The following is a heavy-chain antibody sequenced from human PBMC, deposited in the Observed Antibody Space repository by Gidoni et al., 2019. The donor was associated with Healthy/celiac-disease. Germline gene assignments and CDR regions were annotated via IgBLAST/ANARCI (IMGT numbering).Heavy chain of an antibody. V-gene: IGHV1-69*09. J-gene: IGHJ3*02. Sequence: QVQLVQSGAEVKKPGSSVKVSCQASGGTFRSYAISWVRQAPGQGLEWMGRIIPILGIANYAQKFQGRVTITADKSTSTAYMELSSLRSEDTAVYYCASVEMATINSGAFDIWGQGTMVTVSS. CDR2: IIPILGIA. D-gene: IGHD5-12*01. CDR1: GGTFRSYA. CDR3: ASVEMATINSGAFDI.